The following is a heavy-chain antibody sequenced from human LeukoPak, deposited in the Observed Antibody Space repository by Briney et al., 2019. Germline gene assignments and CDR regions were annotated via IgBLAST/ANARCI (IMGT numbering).Heavy chain of an antibody. V-gene: IGHV3-23*01. CDR3: AKGTSSSCYSAPNY. Sequence: PGGSLRLSCAASGFTFNIYAMNWVRQAPGKGLEWVSAICSNDHNTYYANSVKGRFTISRDNSKNTLSLQLNSLRAEDTAVYYCAKGTSSSCYSAPNYWGQGTLVTVSS. D-gene: IGHD2-15*01. J-gene: IGHJ4*02. CDR1: GFTFNIYA. CDR2: ICSNDHNT.